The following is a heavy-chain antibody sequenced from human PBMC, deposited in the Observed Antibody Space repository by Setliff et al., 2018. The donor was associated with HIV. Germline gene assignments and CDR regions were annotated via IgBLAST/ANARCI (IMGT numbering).Heavy chain of an antibody. V-gene: IGHV3-49*04. Sequence: PGGSLRLSCTASEFTFGDYAMSWVRQAPGKGLEWVGLIRSNGVTEYAASVKGRFTITRDDSKSVAYLQMNSLWTEDTAVYFCSRMEYNTLGSYFYYYYMDVWGKGTTVT. J-gene: IGHJ6*03. CDR2: IRSNGVT. CDR1: EFTFGDYA. D-gene: IGHD1-20*01. CDR3: SRMEYNTLGSYFYYYYMDV.